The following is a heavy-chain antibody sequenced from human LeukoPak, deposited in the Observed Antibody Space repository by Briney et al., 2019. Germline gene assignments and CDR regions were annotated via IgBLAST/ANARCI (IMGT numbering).Heavy chain of an antibody. D-gene: IGHD5/OR15-5a*01. Sequence: QPGGSLRISCAASGFFFSNYWMHWVRQAPGKWLVWVSRVNNDGSSTTYADSVKGRFTISRDNAKNTLYLQMNSLRAEDTAVYYCAKGGLRVTDYWGQGTLVTVSS. CDR3: AKGGLRVTDY. CDR2: VNNDGSST. J-gene: IGHJ4*02. CDR1: GFFFSNYW. V-gene: IGHV3-74*03.